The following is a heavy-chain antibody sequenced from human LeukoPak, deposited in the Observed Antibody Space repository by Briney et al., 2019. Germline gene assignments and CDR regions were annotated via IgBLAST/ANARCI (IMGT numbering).Heavy chain of an antibody. CDR3: ARVRPNWNDGTFDY. CDR1: GASITNYY. J-gene: IGHJ4*02. V-gene: IGHV4-4*07. D-gene: IGHD1-1*01. Sequence: SETLSLTCTVSGASITNYYWSWIRQSAGKGLEWIGRIYPSGSTHSNPSLKSRVTMSLDTSKNQFSLGLSSVTAADTAVYYCARVRPNWNDGTFDYLGQGTLVTVSS. CDR2: IYPSGST.